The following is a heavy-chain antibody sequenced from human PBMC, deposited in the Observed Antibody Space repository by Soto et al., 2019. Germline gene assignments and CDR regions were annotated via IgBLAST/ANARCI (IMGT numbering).Heavy chain of an antibody. V-gene: IGHV4-30-4*01. CDR2: IYYSGST. CDR1: GGSISSGDYY. J-gene: IGHJ6*02. CDR3: ARDADCSGGSCYGTDV. Sequence: QVQLQESGPGLVKPSQTLSLTCTVSGGSISSGDYYWSWIRQPPGKGLEWIGYIYYSGSTYYNPSLNSRVTISVDPSKNQFSLKLSSVTAADTAVYYCARDADCSGGSCYGTDVWGHGTTVTVSS. D-gene: IGHD2-15*01.